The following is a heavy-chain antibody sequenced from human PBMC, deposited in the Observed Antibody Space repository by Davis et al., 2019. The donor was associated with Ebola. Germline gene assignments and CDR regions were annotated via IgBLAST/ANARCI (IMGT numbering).Heavy chain of an antibody. V-gene: IGHV4-34*01. CDR3: ARRRSYSSSPLGY. D-gene: IGHD6-13*01. CDR2: INHIGST. Sequence: SDTLSPTFAVQGGSFSGYYWSWIRQPPGKGLEWIGEINHIGSTNYNPSLKSRVTISVDTSKNQFSLKLSSVSAADTAVYYCARRRSYSSSPLGYWGQGTLVTVSS. CDR1: GGSFSGYY. J-gene: IGHJ4*02.